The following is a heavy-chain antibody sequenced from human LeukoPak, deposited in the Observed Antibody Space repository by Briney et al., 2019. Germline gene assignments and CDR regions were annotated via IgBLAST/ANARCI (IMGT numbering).Heavy chain of an antibody. D-gene: IGHD3-10*01. J-gene: IGHJ4*02. CDR3: AKHYMGSSYNRGLDY. CDR1: GGSISSSSYY. V-gene: IGHV4-39*01. CDR2: IYYSGYT. Sequence: TSETLSLTCTVSGGSISSSSYYWGWIRQPPGKGLEWIGTIYYSGYTYYNPSLESRVTISVDTSKNQLSLKLSSVTAADTAIYYCAKHYMGSSYNRGLDYWGQGTLVTVSS.